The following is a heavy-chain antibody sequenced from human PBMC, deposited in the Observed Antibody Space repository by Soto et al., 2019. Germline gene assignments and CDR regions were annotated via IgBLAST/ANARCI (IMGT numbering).Heavy chain of an antibody. CDR3: TNVFEY. V-gene: IGHV3-74*01. CDR1: GIIFTNYW. CDR2: IDNDGSGT. J-gene: IGHJ4*02. Sequence: EVQLVESGGGLVQPGGSLRLSCAASGIIFTNYWMHWDRQAPGKGLVWVSRIDNDGSGTSYADSVKGRFTISRDNAKNTVYLQMNSLRAEVTAVYYCTNVFEYGGQGTLVTVSS.